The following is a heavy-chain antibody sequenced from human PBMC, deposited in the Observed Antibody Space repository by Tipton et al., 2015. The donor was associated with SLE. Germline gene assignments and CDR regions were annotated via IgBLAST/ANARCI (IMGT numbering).Heavy chain of an antibody. D-gene: IGHD3-3*01. Sequence: SLRLSCAAPGFSFSDYHISWVRQAPGKGLEWLSDISSSGNTKYYADSVKGRFTISRDDATNSLYLQMKSLRVEDTAVYYCATGAVRFLEWSALGNWGQGTLVTVSS. CDR2: ISSSGNTK. CDR3: ATGAVRFLEWSALGN. V-gene: IGHV3-11*01. CDR1: GFSFSDYH. J-gene: IGHJ1*01.